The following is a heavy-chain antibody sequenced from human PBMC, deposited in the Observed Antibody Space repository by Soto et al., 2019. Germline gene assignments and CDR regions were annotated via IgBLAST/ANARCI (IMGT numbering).Heavy chain of an antibody. Sequence: EVQLVESGGGLVKPGGSLRLSCAASGFTFSSYSMNWVRQAPGKGLEWISSISSSSSYIYYADSVKGRFTISRDNAKNSLYLQMSRLRAGDTAVYYLARGVGCSRTSCYPDYWGQGTLVTVCS. V-gene: IGHV3-21*01. CDR3: ARGVGCSRTSCYPDY. CDR2: ISSSSSYI. J-gene: IGHJ4*02. D-gene: IGHD2-2*01. CDR1: GFTFSSYS.